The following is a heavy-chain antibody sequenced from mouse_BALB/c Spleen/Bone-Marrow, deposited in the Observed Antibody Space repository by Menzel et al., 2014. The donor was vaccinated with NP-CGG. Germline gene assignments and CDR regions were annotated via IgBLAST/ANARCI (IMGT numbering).Heavy chain of an antibody. CDR3: TRGYYGSSCGY. Sequence: QVHVKQSGAPLVRPGASVKLSCKASGYTFTSYWINWVKQRPGQGLEWIGNIYPSDSYTNYNQKFKDKATLTVDKSSSTAYMQLSSPTSEDSAVDYCTRGYYGSSCGYWGQGTPLTVTS. CDR1: GYTFTSYW. CDR2: IYPSDSYT. D-gene: IGHD1-1*01. V-gene: IGHV1-69*02. J-gene: IGHJ2*01.